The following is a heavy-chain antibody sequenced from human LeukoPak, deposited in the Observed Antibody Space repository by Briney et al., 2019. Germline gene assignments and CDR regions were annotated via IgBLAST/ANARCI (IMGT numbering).Heavy chain of an antibody. Sequence: GESLKISCKGSGYRFTSYWIGWVRQMPGKGLEWMGIIYPGDSDTRYSPSFQGQVTISADKSISTAYLQWSSLKASDTAMYYCASVIYYGSGSYGFAFDIWGQGTMVTVSS. CDR2: IYPGDSDT. D-gene: IGHD3-10*01. V-gene: IGHV5-51*01. J-gene: IGHJ3*02. CDR1: GYRFTSYW. CDR3: ASVIYYGSGSYGFAFDI.